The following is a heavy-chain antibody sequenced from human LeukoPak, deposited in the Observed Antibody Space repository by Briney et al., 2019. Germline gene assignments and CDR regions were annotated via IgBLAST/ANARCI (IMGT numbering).Heavy chain of an antibody. CDR1: GGSISSYY. CDR3: ARALRYFDWFPSYYYYGMDV. D-gene: IGHD3-9*01. J-gene: IGHJ6*02. CDR2: IYYSGST. Sequence: PSEILSLTCTVSGGSISSYYWSWIRQPPGKGLEWIGYIYYSGSTNYNPSLKSRVTISVDTSKNQFSLKLSSVTAADTAVYYCARALRYFDWFPSYYYYGMDVWGQGTTVTVSS. V-gene: IGHV4-59*01.